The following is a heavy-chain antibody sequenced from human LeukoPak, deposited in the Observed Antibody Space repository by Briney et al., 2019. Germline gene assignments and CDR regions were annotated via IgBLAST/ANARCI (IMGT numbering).Heavy chain of an antibody. CDR2: ISGSGGST. CDR1: GFTFSSYA. CDR3: ARLPTFYYDSSGYHYDY. D-gene: IGHD3-22*01. V-gene: IGHV3-23*01. Sequence: PGGSLRLSCAASGFTFSSYAMSWVRQAPGKGLEWASAISGSGGSTYYADSVKGRFTISKDKSKNTLYLQMDNLRAEDTGVYFCARLPTFYYDSSGYHYDYWGQGTLVTVSS. J-gene: IGHJ4*02.